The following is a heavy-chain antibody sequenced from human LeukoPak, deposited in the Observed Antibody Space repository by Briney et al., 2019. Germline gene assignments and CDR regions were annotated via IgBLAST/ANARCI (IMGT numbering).Heavy chain of an antibody. CDR2: ISYDGSNK. Sequence: GGSLRLSCAASAFTFSSYGMHWVRQAPGKGLEWVAVISYDGSNKYYADSVKGRFTISRDNANNSLYLQMNSLGADDTAVYYCASGGFTYTYWGQGTLVIVSS. CDR1: AFTFSSYG. J-gene: IGHJ4*02. CDR3: ASGGFTYTY. D-gene: IGHD3-16*01. V-gene: IGHV3-30*03.